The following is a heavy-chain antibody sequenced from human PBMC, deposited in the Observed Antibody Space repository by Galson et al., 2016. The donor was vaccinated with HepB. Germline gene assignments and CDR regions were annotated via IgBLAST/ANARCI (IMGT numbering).Heavy chain of an antibody. CDR3: ARGHHVLWNGLDV. D-gene: IGHD3-16*01. J-gene: IGHJ6*02. CDR2: ISSSGSTI. V-gene: IGHV3-11*01. CDR1: GFSFSDSY. Sequence: ASGFSFSDSYMNWIRQAPGKGLEWVSYISSSGSTIYYADSVKGRFTISRDNARNSLYLQMNSLRAEETAVYFCARGHHVLWNGLDVWGQGTTVTVSS.